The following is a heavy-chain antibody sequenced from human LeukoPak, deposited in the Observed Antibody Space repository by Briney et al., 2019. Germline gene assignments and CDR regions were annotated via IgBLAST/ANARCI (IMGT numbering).Heavy chain of an antibody. CDR2: ISAYNGNT. J-gene: IGHJ4*02. D-gene: IGHD2-15*01. V-gene: IGHV1-18*04. Sequence: ASVTVSCKASGYTFTSYGISWVRQAPGQGLAWVGWISAYNGNTNCAQKLQGRVTMTTDTSTSTAYMELRSLRSDDTAVYYCARDRFGYCSGGSCLLFDYWGQGTLVTVSS. CDR3: ARDRFGYCSGGSCLLFDY. CDR1: GYTFTSYG.